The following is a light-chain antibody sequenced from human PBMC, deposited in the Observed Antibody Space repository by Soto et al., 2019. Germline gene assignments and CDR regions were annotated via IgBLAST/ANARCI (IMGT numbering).Light chain of an antibody. Sequence: DIQMAQSPSTLSASVGDRVTITCRASQIINGWLAWYQQKPGKAPKLLIYKASTLQSGDPSRFSGSGSGTEFTITISSLQPDDFATYYCQQYNGYPLTFGGGTKVEIK. CDR3: QQYNGYPLT. CDR1: QIINGW. CDR2: KAS. V-gene: IGKV1-5*03. J-gene: IGKJ4*01.